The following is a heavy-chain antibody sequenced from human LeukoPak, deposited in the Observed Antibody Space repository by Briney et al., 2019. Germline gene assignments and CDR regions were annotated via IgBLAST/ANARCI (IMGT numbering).Heavy chain of an antibody. CDR2: ISSSSSTI. CDR3: ARTLQRGSGSYYIGLVDY. V-gene: IGHV3-48*01. Sequence: TGGSLRLSCAASGFTFSSYSMNWVRQAPGKGLEWVSYISSSSSTIYYADSVKGRFTISRDNAKNSLYLQMNSLRAEDTAVYYCARTLQRGSGSYYIGLVDYWGQGTLVTVSS. D-gene: IGHD3-10*01. J-gene: IGHJ4*02. CDR1: GFTFSSYS.